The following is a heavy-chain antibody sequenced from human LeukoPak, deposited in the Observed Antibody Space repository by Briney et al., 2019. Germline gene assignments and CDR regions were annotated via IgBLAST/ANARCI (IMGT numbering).Heavy chain of an antibody. CDR2: INAGNGNT. CDR1: GYTFTSYA. V-gene: IGHV1-3*01. Sequence: ASVKVSCKASGYTFTSYAMHWVRQAPGQRLEWMGWINAGNGNTKYSQEFQGRVTMTRDTSISTAYMELSRLRSDDTAVYYCASAGDYGYFQHWGQGTLVTVSS. D-gene: IGHD4-17*01. CDR3: ASAGDYGYFQH. J-gene: IGHJ1*01.